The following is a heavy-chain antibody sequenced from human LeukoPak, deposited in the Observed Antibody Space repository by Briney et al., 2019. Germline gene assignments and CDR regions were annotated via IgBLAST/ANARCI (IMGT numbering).Heavy chain of an antibody. D-gene: IGHD3-3*01. Sequence: ASVKVSCKASGYTFTSYGISWVRQAPGQGLEWLGWISAYNGNTNYAQKLQGRVTMTTDTSTSTAYMELRSLRSDDTAVYYCARIFGYPYYYYYMDVWGKGTTVTVSS. V-gene: IGHV1-18*01. CDR1: GYTFTSYG. CDR3: ARIFGYPYYYYYMDV. J-gene: IGHJ6*03. CDR2: ISAYNGNT.